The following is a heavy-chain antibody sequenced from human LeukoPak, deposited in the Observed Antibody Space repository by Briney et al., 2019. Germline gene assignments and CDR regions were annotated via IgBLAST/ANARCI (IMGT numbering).Heavy chain of an antibody. J-gene: IGHJ4*02. CDR2: ISYSGSTI. CDR1: GFTISSYE. D-gene: IGHD5-24*01. V-gene: IGHV3-48*03. Sequence: GGSLRLSCAASGFTISSYEMNWVRQAPGKGLEWVSYISYSGSTIYYADSVKGRFTISRDNAKNSLYLQMNSLRAEDTAVHYCAREVATITRFDYWGQGTLVTVSS. CDR3: AREVATITRFDY.